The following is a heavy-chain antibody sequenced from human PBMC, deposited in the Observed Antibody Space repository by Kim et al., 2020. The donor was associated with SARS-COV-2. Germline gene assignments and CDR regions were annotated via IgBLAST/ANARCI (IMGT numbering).Heavy chain of an antibody. Sequence: GGSLRLSCAASGFTFSNAWMSWVRQAPGKGLEWVGRIKSKTDGGTTDYAAPVKGRFTISRDDSKNTLYLQMNSLKTEDTAVYYCTTRFSVRGVIILVGPEIYYYGMDVWGQGTTVTVSS. V-gene: IGHV3-15*01. CDR1: GFTFSNAW. D-gene: IGHD3-10*01. CDR2: IKSKTDGGTT. CDR3: TTRFSVRGVIILVGPEIYYYGMDV. J-gene: IGHJ6*02.